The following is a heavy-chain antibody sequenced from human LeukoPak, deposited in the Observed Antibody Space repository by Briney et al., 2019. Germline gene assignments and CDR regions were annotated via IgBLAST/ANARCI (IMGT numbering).Heavy chain of an antibody. CDR3: ARDNGDYVPTDY. Sequence: ASVKVSCKASGGTFSSYAISWVRQAPGQGLEWMGRINPNSGGTNYAQKFQGRVTMTRDTSISTAYMELSRLRSDDTAVYYCARDNGDYVPTDYWGQGTLVTVSS. J-gene: IGHJ4*02. CDR2: INPNSGGT. D-gene: IGHD4-17*01. CDR1: GGTFSSYA. V-gene: IGHV1-2*06.